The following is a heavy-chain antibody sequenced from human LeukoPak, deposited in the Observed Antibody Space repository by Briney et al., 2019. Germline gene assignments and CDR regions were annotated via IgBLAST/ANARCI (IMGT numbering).Heavy chain of an antibody. V-gene: IGHV4-34*01. CDR3: ASLEGYCSSTSCSGN. J-gene: IGHJ4*02. D-gene: IGHD2-2*01. Sequence: SETLSLTCAVYGGSFSGYYWSWIRQPPGKGLEWIGEINHSGSTNYNPSLKSRVTISVDTSKNQFSLKLSSVTAADTAVYYCASLEGYCSSTSCSGNWGQGTLVTVSS. CDR1: GGSFSGYY. CDR2: INHSGST.